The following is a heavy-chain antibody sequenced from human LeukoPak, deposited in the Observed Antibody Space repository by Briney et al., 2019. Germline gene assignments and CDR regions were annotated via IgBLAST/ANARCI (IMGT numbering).Heavy chain of an antibody. J-gene: IGHJ4*02. CDR3: ARQLPTAAADTRGFLDY. D-gene: IGHD6-25*01. V-gene: IGHV4-39*01. Sequence: SETLSLTCTVSGGSISIISSSTYYWGWLRQAPGKGLEWIGSLYYGENSHYNPSLKSRATLSVDTSNNQFSLKLTSVTAADAAVYFCARQLPTAAADTRGFLDYWGQGTVVTVSS. CDR2: LYYGENS. CDR1: GGSISIISSSTYY.